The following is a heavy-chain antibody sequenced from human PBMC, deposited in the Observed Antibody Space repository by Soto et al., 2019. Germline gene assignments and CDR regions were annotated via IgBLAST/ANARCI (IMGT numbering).Heavy chain of an antibody. CDR2: IYHSGST. D-gene: IGHD2-2*01. V-gene: IGHV4-30-2*01. CDR3: ARVPVR. J-gene: IGHJ4*02. Sequence: ASETLSLTCPVSGDSISSGGYSWSWIRQPPGKGLEWIGYIYHSGSTYYNPSLKSRVTISVDRSKNQFSLKLSSVTAADTAVYYCARVPVRWGQGTLVTVS. CDR1: GDSISSGGYS.